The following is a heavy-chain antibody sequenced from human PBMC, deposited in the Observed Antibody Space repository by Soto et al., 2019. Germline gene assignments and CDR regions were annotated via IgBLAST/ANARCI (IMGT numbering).Heavy chain of an antibody. CDR1: GGSISSSSYY. Sequence: SETLSLTCTVSGGSISSSSYYWGWIRQPPGKGLEWIGCIYYSGSTYYNPSLKSRVTISVDTSKNQFSLKLSSVTAADTAVYYCARQTSHSGYDRPFDYWGQGTLVTVSS. CDR2: IYYSGST. D-gene: IGHD5-12*01. CDR3: ARQTSHSGYDRPFDY. J-gene: IGHJ4*02. V-gene: IGHV4-39*01.